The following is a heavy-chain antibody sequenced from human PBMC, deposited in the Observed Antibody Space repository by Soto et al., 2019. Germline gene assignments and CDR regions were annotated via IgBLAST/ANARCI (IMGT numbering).Heavy chain of an antibody. CDR1: GYSFTSYW. CDR3: ATLPLGSVVVAASSQGYYYGMDV. V-gene: IGHV5-10-1*01. Sequence: RGESLKISCNGSGYSFTSYWISWVRQMPWKGLEWMGRIDPSDSYTNYSPSFQGHVTISADKSISTAYLQWSSLKASDTAMYYCATLPLGSVVVAASSQGYYYGMDVWGQGTTVTVSS. D-gene: IGHD2-15*01. CDR2: IDPSDSYT. J-gene: IGHJ6*02.